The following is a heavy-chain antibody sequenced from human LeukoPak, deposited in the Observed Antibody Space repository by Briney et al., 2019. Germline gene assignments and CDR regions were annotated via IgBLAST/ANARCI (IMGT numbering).Heavy chain of an antibody. V-gene: IGHV4-34*01. J-gene: IGHJ4*02. D-gene: IGHD6-25*01. CDR3: ARLDKGIKAAHFDY. Sequence: SETLSLTCAVYGGSFSGYYWSWIRQPPGKGLEWIGEINHSGSTNYNPSLKSRVTISVDTSKSHFSLKLSSVTAADTAIYYCARLDKGIKAAHFDYWGQGTLVTVSS. CDR1: GGSFSGYY. CDR2: INHSGST.